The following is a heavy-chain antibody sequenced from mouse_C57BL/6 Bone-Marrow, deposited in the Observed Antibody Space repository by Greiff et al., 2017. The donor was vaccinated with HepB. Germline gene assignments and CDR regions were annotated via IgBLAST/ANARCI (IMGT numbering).Heavy chain of an antibody. CDR2: IYPRSGNT. J-gene: IGHJ4*01. V-gene: IGHV1-81*01. CDR1: GYTFTSYG. CDR3: AAGTLLLRAMDY. D-gene: IGHD2-10*01. Sequence: VQLQQSGAELARPGASVKLSCKASGYTFTSYGISWVKQRTGQGLEWIGEIYPRSGNTYYNEKFKGKATLTADKSSSTAYMELRSLTSEDSAVYFCAAGTLLLRAMDYWGQGTSVTVSS.